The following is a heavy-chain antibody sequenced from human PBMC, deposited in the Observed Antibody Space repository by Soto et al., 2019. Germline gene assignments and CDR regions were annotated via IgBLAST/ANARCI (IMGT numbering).Heavy chain of an antibody. CDR2: IYYSGST. D-gene: IGHD3-22*01. J-gene: IGHJ4*02. CDR1: GGSISXGXXX. Sequence: QVQLQESGPGLVKPSQTLSLTCTVSGGSISXGXXXXXXXXXXXXXXXXXXAYIYYSGSTYYNPSLKSRVTISVDTSKNQFSLKLSSVTAADTAVYYCARDRVYYDSSGQTYFDYWGQGTLVTVSS. V-gene: IGHV4-31*03. CDR3: ARDRVYYDSSGQTYFDY.